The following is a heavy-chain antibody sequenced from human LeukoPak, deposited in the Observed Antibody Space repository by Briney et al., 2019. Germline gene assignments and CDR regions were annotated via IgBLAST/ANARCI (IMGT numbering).Heavy chain of an antibody. CDR2: ISSISSII. CDR3: ARDTGAPYDFWSGYYTLDY. Sequence: PGGSLRLSCAASGFTFSSYNMNWVRQAPGKGLEWVSYISSISSIIYYADSVKGRFTISRDNAKSSLYLQMNGLRAEDTAVYYCARDTGAPYDFWSGYYTLDYWGQGTLVTVSS. CDR1: GFTFSSYN. D-gene: IGHD3-3*01. V-gene: IGHV3-48*01. J-gene: IGHJ4*02.